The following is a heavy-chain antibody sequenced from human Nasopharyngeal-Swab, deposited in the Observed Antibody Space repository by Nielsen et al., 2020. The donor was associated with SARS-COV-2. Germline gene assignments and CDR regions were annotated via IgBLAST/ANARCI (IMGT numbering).Heavy chain of an antibody. CDR1: GFTFSSYA. CDR3: ARESAAGWY. J-gene: IGHJ4*02. CDR2: IYSGGST. D-gene: IGHD6-25*01. Sequence: GESLKISCAASGFTFSSYAMSWVRQAPGKGLEWVSVIYSGGSTYYADSVKGRFTISRDNYKNTLYLQMNSLRAEDTAVYYCARESAAGWYWGQGTLVTVSS. V-gene: IGHV3-53*01.